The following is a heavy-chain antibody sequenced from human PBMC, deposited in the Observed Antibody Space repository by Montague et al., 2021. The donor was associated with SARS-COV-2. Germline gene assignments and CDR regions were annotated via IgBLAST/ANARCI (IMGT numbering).Heavy chain of an antibody. J-gene: IGHJ6*02. CDR2: IYHSGST. CDR1: GGSISSSNW. V-gene: IGHV4-4*02. D-gene: IGHD6-19*01. CDR3: ARVSSGWYNHWGTNYYYYGMDV. Sequence: SETLSLTCAVSGGSISSSNWWSWVRQPPGKGLEWIGEIYHSGSTNYNPSLKSRVTISVGKSKNQFSLKLSSVTAADTAVYYCARVSSGWYNHWGTNYYYYGMDVWGQGTTVTVSS.